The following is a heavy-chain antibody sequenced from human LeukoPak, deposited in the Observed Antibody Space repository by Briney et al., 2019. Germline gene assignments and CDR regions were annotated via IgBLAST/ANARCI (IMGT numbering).Heavy chain of an antibody. J-gene: IGHJ4*02. Sequence: PSETLSLTCTVSGGSISSSSYYWGWIRQPPGKGLEWIGSIYYSGCTYYNPSLKSRVTISVDTSKNQFSLKLSSVTAADTAVYYCARLVAGSWLPDYWGQGTLVTVSS. D-gene: IGHD5-12*01. CDR2: IYYSGCT. CDR1: GGSISSSSYY. V-gene: IGHV4-39*01. CDR3: ARLVAGSWLPDY.